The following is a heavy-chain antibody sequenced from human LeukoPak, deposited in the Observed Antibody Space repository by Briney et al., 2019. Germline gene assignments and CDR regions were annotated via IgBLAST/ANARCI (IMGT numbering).Heavy chain of an antibody. CDR1: GGSISSGGDC. J-gene: IGHJ4*02. CDR2: IYYTGST. Sequence: PSQTLSLICTVSGGSISSGGDCWSWIHQHPGKGLEWIGNIYYTGSTYYNPSLKNRVTISVDTSKKEFSLRLSSVTAADTAVYYYARGRREYYYDNSGYFDCWGQGTLVTVSS. V-gene: IGHV4-31*03. D-gene: IGHD3-22*01. CDR3: ARGRREYYYDNSGYFDC.